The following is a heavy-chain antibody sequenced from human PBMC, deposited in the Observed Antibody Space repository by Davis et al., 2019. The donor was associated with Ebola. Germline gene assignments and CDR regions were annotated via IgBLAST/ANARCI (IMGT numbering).Heavy chain of an antibody. CDR2: ISGSGGST. D-gene: IGHD2-21*01. V-gene: IGHV3-23*01. Sequence: GESLKISCAASGFTFSSYAMSWVRQAPGKGLEWVSAISGSGGSTYYADSVKGRFTISRHNSKNTLYLQMNSLRAEDTAVYYCARSRSRHCICMDVWGQGTTVTVSS. CDR1: GFTFSSYA. CDR3: ARSRSRHCICMDV. J-gene: IGHJ6*02.